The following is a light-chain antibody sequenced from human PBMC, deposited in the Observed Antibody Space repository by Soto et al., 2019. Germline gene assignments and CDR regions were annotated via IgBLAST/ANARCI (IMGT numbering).Light chain of an antibody. CDR2: DAS. V-gene: IGKV1-13*02. J-gene: IGKJ4*01. CDR3: QQFNGVPLT. Sequence: IQLTQSPSSLSASVGDRVTITCRAGQDIGSALAWYQQRPGKAPKLLLYDASNLEAGVPSRFSGRVYGTDFTLTITSLRPEDFATYYCQQFNGVPLTFGGGTKVQIK. CDR1: QDIGSA.